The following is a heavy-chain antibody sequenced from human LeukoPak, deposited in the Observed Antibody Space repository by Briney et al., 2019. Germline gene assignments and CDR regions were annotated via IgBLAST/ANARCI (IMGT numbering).Heavy chain of an antibody. CDR1: GYTFTGYY. Sequence: ASVKVSCKASGYTFTGYYMHWVRQAPGQGLEWMGWINPNSGDTNYAPKLQGRVTMTRDTSVSTAYMELRSLSSDDTAVYYCARGNPGRGSFLYDYWGQGTLVTVSS. J-gene: IGHJ4*02. CDR3: ARGNPGRGSFLYDY. CDR2: INPNSGDT. D-gene: IGHD2-8*02. V-gene: IGHV1-2*02.